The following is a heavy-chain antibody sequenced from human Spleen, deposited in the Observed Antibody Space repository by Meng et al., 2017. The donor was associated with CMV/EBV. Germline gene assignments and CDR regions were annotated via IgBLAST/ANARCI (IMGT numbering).Heavy chain of an antibody. V-gene: IGHV3-30*04. CDR2: ISYDGSNK. CDR1: GFTFSSYA. CDR3: ASGRLVGYCSGGSCSNNEY. D-gene: IGHD2-15*01. Sequence: GESLKISCAASGFTFSSYAMHWVRQAPGKGLEWVAVISYDGSNKYYADSVKGRFTISRDNSKNTLYLQMNSLRAEDTAVYYCASGRLVGYCSGGSCSNNEYWGQGTLVTVSS. J-gene: IGHJ4*02.